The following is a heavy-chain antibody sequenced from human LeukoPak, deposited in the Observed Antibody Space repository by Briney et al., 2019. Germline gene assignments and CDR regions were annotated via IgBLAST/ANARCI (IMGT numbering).Heavy chain of an antibody. J-gene: IGHJ3*02. D-gene: IGHD1-26*01. CDR2: TRNKAKSYTT. CDR3: ARARVGANDAFDI. Sequence: PGGSLRLSCAASGFTFSDHYMDWVRQAPGKGLEWVGRTRNKAKSYTTEYAASVKGRFTISRDDSKNSLYLQMNSLKTEDTAVYYCARARVGANDAFDIWGQGTMVTVSS. CDR1: GFTFSDHY. V-gene: IGHV3-72*01.